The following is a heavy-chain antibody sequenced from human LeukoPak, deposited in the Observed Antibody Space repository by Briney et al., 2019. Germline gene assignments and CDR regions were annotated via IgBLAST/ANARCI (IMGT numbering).Heavy chain of an antibody. Sequence: SEPLSLTCAVSGYSISNDFYWGWIRQPPGKGLEWIGSIHHSGTTYYNPSLKSRVTISVDTSKNQFSLKASSVTAADTAIYYCARQPGYCSSTRCYGYYTMDVWGKGTTVTVSS. CDR2: IHHSGTT. CDR3: ARQPGYCSSTRCYGYYTMDV. D-gene: IGHD2-2*01. J-gene: IGHJ6*04. CDR1: GYSISNDFY. V-gene: IGHV4-38-2*01.